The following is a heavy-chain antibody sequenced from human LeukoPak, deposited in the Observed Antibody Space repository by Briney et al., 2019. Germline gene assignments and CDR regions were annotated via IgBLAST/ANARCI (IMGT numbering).Heavy chain of an antibody. J-gene: IGHJ4*02. D-gene: IGHD6-19*01. CDR3: AKVQFRYSSVWYGGGFDY. CDR1: GGSISSYY. V-gene: IGHV3-11*04. CDR2: ITSSGTTL. Sequence: LSPTCSVSGGSISSYYWSWIRQAPGKGLEWVSHITSSGTTLYYADSVKGRFSISRDNAKKSLFLEMNSLRAEDTAVYYCAKVQFRYSSVWYGGGFDYWGQGALVTVSS.